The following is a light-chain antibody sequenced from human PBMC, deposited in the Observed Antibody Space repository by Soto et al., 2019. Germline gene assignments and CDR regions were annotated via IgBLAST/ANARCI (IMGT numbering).Light chain of an antibody. V-gene: IGLV1-40*01. CDR3: QSYDSSLGYV. J-gene: IGLJ1*01. CDR2: RNN. Sequence: QSVLTQPPSVSGAPGQRVTISCTGSSSNIGAGYDVHWYQQLPGTAPKLLIYRNNNRPSGVPDRFSGSKSGTSASLAITGLQAEDEADYYCQSYDSSLGYVFGTGTKLTVL. CDR1: SSNIGAGYD.